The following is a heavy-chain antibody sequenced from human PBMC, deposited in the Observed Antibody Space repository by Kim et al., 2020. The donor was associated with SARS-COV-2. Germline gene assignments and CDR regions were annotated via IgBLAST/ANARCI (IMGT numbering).Heavy chain of an antibody. J-gene: IGHJ4*02. CDR3: ENGHSSSWYYFDY. D-gene: IGHD6-13*01. Sequence: GGSLRLSCAASGFTFSSYGMHWVRQAPGKGLEWVAVISYDGSNKYYADSVKGRFTISRDNSKKTLYLQMNNLRAEDTAVYYCENGHSSSWYYFDYWGQGTLVTVSS. CDR1: GFTFSSYG. CDR2: ISYDGSNK. V-gene: IGHV3-30*18.